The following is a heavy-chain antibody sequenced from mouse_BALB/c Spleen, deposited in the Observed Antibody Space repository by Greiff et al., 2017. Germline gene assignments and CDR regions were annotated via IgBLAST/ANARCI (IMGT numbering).Heavy chain of an antibody. J-gene: IGHJ3*01. Sequence: VQLQQSGAELARPGASEKLSCKASGYTFTDYYINWVKQRTGQGLEWIGEIYPGSGNTYYNEKFKGKATLTADKSSSTAYMQLSSLTSEDSAVYFCARETSWFAYWGQGTLVTVSA. CDR2: IYPGSGNT. V-gene: IGHV1-77*01. CDR1: GYTFTDYY. CDR3: ARETSWFAY.